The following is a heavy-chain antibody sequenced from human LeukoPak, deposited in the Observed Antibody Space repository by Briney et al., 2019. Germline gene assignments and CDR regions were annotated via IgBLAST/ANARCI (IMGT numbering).Heavy chain of an antibody. CDR2: ISGSGGST. J-gene: IGHJ4*02. Sequence: GGSLRLSCAASGFTFSSYAVSWVRQAPGKGLEWVSAISGSGGSTHYADSVKGRFTISRDNSKNTLYLQMNSLRAEDTAVYYCAKIGGRLVVNFDYWGQGTLVTVSS. D-gene: IGHD2-15*01. CDR3: AKIGGRLVVNFDY. CDR1: GFTFSSYA. V-gene: IGHV3-23*01.